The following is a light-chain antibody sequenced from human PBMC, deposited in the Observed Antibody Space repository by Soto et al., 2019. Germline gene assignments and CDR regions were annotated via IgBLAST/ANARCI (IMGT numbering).Light chain of an antibody. CDR3: QQYYGTPYT. V-gene: IGKV4-1*01. CDR2: WAS. Sequence: DIVMTQSPDSLAVSLGERATINCRSSQTILYSSNNKNYLAWYQQKPGQPPELLISWASTRDSGVPDRFSCSGSWTDFTLTISSLPAEDVAVYYGQQYYGTPYTVGQGTRLEIK. J-gene: IGKJ2*01. CDR1: QTILYSSNNKNY.